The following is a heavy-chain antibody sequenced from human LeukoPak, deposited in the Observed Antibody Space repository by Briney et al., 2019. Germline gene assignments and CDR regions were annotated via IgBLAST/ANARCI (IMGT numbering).Heavy chain of an antibody. V-gene: IGHV3-43*02. CDR1: GFTFDDYA. CDR2: ISGDGGST. D-gene: IGHD3-22*01. J-gene: IGHJ4*02. CDR3: AKAMKSTYYYDSSGYYGY. Sequence: GGSLRLSCAASGFTFDDYAMHWVRQAPGKGLEWVSLISGDGGSTYYADSVKGRFTISRDNSKNSLYLQMNSLRTEDTALYYCAKAMKSTYYYDSSGYYGYWGQGTLVTVSS.